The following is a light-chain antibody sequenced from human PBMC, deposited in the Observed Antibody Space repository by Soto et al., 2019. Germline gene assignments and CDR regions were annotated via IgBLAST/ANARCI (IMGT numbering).Light chain of an antibody. CDR2: AAS. CDR3: LQDHDDSWT. CDR1: QSISNF. Sequence: IQMTQSPSALSASLGDRVTIPCRASQSISNFLNWFQHKPGKAPTLLIYAASNLQSGVPSRFRGSRSGTEFTLTVSSLQPEDFATYYCLQDHDDSWTFGQGTKV. J-gene: IGKJ1*01. V-gene: IGKV1-6*02.